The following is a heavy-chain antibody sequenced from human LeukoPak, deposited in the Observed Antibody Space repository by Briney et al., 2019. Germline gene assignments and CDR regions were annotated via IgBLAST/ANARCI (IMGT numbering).Heavy chain of an antibody. D-gene: IGHD3-22*01. V-gene: IGHV3-30-3*01. CDR2: ISYDGSNK. Sequence: PGRSLRLSCAASGFTFSSYAMHWVRQAPGKGLEWVAVISYDGSNKYYADSVKGRFTISRDNSKNTLYLQMNSLRAEDTAVYYCARPRIYYDSSGYPDYWGQGTLVTVSS. J-gene: IGHJ4*02. CDR1: GFTFSSYA. CDR3: ARPRIYYDSSGYPDY.